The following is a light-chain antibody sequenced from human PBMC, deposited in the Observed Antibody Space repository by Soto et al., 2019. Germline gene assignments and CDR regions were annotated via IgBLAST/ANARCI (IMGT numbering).Light chain of an antibody. CDR2: GAS. CDR3: QQYGSSPRT. J-gene: IGKJ4*01. CDR1: QNINSNY. V-gene: IGKV3-20*01. Sequence: DIVLTQSPGTLSLSPGDRATLSCRASQNINSNYLAWYQQKPGQSPRLLIYGASSRATGIPDRFSGSGSGTDFTLTISRLEPEDFAVYSCQQYGSSPRTFGGGTKVDIK.